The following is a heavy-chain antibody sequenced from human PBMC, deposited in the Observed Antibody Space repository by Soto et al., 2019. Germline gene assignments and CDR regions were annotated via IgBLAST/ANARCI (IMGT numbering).Heavy chain of an antibody. Sequence: QVTLKESGPVLVKATETLTLTCSISGFSLTTGRSGVSWIRQPPGKALAWLAHIFSNNERSYSTSLQNGLSISADTAKRQVVLTMTNVGPVDTGTYFCARLVADSSAYYYGFDSWGQGASVTVSP. V-gene: IGHV2-26*03. J-gene: IGHJ5*01. CDR2: IFSNNER. CDR1: GFSLTTGRSG. D-gene: IGHD3-10*01. CDR3: ARLVADSSAYYYGFDS.